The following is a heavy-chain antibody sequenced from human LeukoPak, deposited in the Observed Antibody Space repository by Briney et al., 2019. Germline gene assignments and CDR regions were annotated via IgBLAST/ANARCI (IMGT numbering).Heavy chain of an antibody. V-gene: IGHV4-38-2*02. J-gene: IGHJ4*02. Sequence: PSETLSLTCTVSGYSISSGNYWDWIRQPPGKGLEWIGSIYHSGSTNYNPSLKSRVTISVDTSKNQFSLKLSSVTAADTAVYYCARHNRLLWFGELEDRRIDYWGQGTLVTVSS. CDR3: ARHNRLLWFGELEDRRIDY. CDR1: GYSISSGNY. CDR2: IYHSGST. D-gene: IGHD3-10*01.